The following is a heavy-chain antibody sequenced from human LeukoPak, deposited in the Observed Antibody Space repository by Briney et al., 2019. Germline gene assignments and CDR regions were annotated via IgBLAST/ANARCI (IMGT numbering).Heavy chain of an antibody. CDR3: AGGSVDILTGYKEGWFDP. V-gene: IGHV4-59*01. CDR2: IYYSGST. CDR1: GGSISSYY. J-gene: IGHJ5*02. D-gene: IGHD3-9*01. Sequence: SETLSLTCTVSGGSISSYYWSWIRQPPGKGLEWIGYIYYSGSTNYNPSLKSRVTISVDTSKNQFSLELSSVTAADTAVYYCAGGSVDILTGYKEGWFDPWGQGTLVTVSS.